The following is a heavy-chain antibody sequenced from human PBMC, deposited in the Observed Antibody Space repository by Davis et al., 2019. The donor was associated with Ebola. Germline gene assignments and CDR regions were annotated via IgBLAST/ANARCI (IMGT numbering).Heavy chain of an antibody. CDR2: IDNSGST. V-gene: IGHV4-59*11. CDR3: ARLRVSGALFGVIITGAFDL. D-gene: IGHD3-3*01. CDR1: GCSISSHY. J-gene: IGHJ3*01. Sequence: MPSETLSLTCTVSGCSISSHYWSWIRQPPGKGLEWIGNIDNSGSTNYNPSLKSRVTISGDTSKNQFSLKLTSLTAADTAVYYCARLRVSGALFGVIITGAFDLWGQGTMVSVSS.